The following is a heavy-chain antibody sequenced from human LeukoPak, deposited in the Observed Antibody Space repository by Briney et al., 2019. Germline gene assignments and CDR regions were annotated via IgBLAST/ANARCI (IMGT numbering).Heavy chain of an antibody. CDR3: AMCGGDCYPSYYFDY. CDR1: GYSFTSYW. V-gene: IGHV5-51*01. CDR2: IYPGDSDT. D-gene: IGHD2-21*02. Sequence: GESLKISCQGSGYSFTSYWIGWVRQMPGKGLEWMGIIYPGDSDTRYSPSFQGQVTISADKSISTAYLQWSSLKASDTAMYYCAMCGGDCYPSYYFDYWGQGTLVTVS. J-gene: IGHJ4*02.